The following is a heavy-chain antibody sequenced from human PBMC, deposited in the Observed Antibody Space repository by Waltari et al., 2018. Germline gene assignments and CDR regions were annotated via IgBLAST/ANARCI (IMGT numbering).Heavy chain of an antibody. CDR2: IYTSGST. D-gene: IGHD1-26*01. CDR3: ARGPLLSKVDY. CDR1: GGSIDSGSYY. J-gene: IGHJ4*02. V-gene: IGHV4-61*02. Sequence: QVQLQESGPGLVKHSQTLSLTCTVSGGSIDSGSYYWSWIRRPAGKGLEWIGRIYTSGSTNYNPSLKSRVTISVDTSKNQFSLNLSSVTAADTAVYYCARGPLLSKVDYWGQGTLVTVSS.